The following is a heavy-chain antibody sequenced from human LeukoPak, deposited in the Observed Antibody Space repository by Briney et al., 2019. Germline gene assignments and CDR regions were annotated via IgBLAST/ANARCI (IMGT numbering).Heavy chain of an antibody. CDR3: ARDPHGRPPDY. CDR2: ISYDVSNK. Sequence: GGSLRLSCAASGFTFSSYAMHWVRQAPGKGLEGVAVISYDVSNKYYADSVKGRFTISRDNSKNTLYLQTKSLRAEDTAVYYCARDPHGRPPDYWGQGTLVTVSS. CDR1: GFTFSSYA. J-gene: IGHJ4*02. V-gene: IGHV3-30*04. D-gene: IGHD4-17*01.